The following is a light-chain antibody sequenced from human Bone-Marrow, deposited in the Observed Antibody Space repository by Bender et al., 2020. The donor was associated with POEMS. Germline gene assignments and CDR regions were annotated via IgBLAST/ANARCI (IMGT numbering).Light chain of an antibody. CDR1: NSNVGAYNY. J-gene: IGLJ3*02. V-gene: IGLV2-11*01. Sequence: QSALTQPRSVSGSPGQSVTISCTGTNSNVGAYNYVSWYQQHPGKAPKLVIYDVTKRPSGVPDRFSGSKSGNTASLTVSGLQAEDEADYYCQSFDTSLSGWVFGAGTKLTV. CDR3: QSFDTSLSGWV. CDR2: DVT.